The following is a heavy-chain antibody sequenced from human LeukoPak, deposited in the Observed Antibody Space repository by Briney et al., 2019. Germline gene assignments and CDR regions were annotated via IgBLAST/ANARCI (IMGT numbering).Heavy chain of an antibody. CDR2: TYYRSKWYN. CDR1: GDSVSSNSAA. D-gene: IGHD2-2*01. CDR3: ARVRYCSSTSCYDDAFDI. Sequence: SQTLSLTCAISGDSVSSNSAAWNWIRQSPSRGLEWLGRTYYRSKWYNDYAVSVKSRITINPDTSKNQFSLQLNSVTPEDTAVYYCARVRYCSSTSCYDDAFDIWGQGTLVIVSS. V-gene: IGHV6-1*01. J-gene: IGHJ3*02.